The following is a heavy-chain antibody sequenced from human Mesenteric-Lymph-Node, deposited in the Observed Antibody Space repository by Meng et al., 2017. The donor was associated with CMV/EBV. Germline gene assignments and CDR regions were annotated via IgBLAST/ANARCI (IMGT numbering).Heavy chain of an antibody. V-gene: IGHV2-5*02. CDR2: IYWDDDR. Sequence: GVGVGWIRQPPGKALEWLAVIYWDDDRRYSPSLKTRLTITKDTSKNQVVLTMTNMDLVDTATYYCAHSPPVITMIRGVFKLLGYFDSWGQGTLVTVSS. J-gene: IGHJ4*02. CDR3: AHSPPVITMIRGVFKLLGYFDS. CDR1: GVG. D-gene: IGHD3-10*01.